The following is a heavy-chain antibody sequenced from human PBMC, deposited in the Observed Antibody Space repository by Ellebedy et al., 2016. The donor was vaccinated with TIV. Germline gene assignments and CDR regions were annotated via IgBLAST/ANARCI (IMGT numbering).Heavy chain of an antibody. V-gene: IGHV3-23*01. D-gene: IGHD3-10*01. CDR3: ARDRETWFGDPTGLDY. CDR2: ISRNGGGT. Sequence: PGGSLRLSCAASGFTFSIYAMGWVRQAPGKGLEWVSTISRNGGGTYYAGSVEGRFTISRDNSNNTLYLQMNSLRAEDTAVYYCARDRETWFGDPTGLDYWGQGTLVTVSS. CDR1: GFTFSIYA. J-gene: IGHJ4*02.